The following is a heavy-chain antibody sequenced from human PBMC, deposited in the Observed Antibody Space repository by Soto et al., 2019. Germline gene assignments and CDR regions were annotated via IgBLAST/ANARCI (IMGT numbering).Heavy chain of an antibody. CDR1: GGSISGGGYY. CDR3: AREPVYYATLSYGMDV. J-gene: IGHJ6*02. V-gene: IGHV4-31*03. CDR2: IYYSGST. Sequence: SETLSLTCTVSGGSISGGGYYWSWIRQHPGKGLEWIGYIYYSGSTYYNPSLKSRVTISVDTSKNQFSLKLSSVTAADTAVYYCAREPVYYATLSYGMDVWGQGTTVTVSS. D-gene: IGHD3-22*01.